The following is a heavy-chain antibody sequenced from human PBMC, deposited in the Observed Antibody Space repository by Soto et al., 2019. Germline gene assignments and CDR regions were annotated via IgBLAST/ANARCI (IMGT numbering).Heavy chain of an antibody. CDR2: IIPIFGTA. D-gene: IGHD2-15*01. CDR3: ASTRGKASNIVVVVAATPGYFDF. V-gene: IGHV1-69*13. J-gene: IGHJ4*02. Sequence: SVKVSCKASGGTFSSYAISWVRQAPGQGLEWMGGIIPIFGTANYAQKFQGRVTITADESTSTAYMELSSLRSEDTAVYYCASTRGKASNIVVVVAATPGYFDFSGQAPLLT. CDR1: GGTFSSYA.